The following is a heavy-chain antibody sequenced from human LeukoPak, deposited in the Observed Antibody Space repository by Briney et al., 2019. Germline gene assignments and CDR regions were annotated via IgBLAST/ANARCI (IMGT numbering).Heavy chain of an antibody. V-gene: IGHV1-2*02. J-gene: IGHJ4*02. CDR3: ARGTTLVRGVRGGY. D-gene: IGHD3-10*01. CDR2: INPNSGGT. CDR1: GYTFTGYY. Sequence: ASVKVSCKASGYTFTGYYMHWVRQAPGQGLEWMGWINPNSGGTNYAQKFQGRVTMTRDTSIGTAYMELSRLRSDDTAVYYCARGTTLVRGVRGGYWGQGTLVTVSS.